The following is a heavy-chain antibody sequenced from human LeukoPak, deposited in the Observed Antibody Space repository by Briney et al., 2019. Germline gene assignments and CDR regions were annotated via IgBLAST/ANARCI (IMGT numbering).Heavy chain of an antibody. CDR3: ARDRSYYDSSGYITLGAFDI. CDR1: GFTVSSNY. Sequence: GGSLRLSCAASGFTVSSNYMSWVRQAPGKGLEWVSVIYSGGSTYYADSVKGRFTISRDNSKNTLYLQMNSLRAEDTAVYYCARDRSYYDSSGYITLGAFDIWGQGTMVTVSS. D-gene: IGHD3-22*01. CDR2: IYSGGST. J-gene: IGHJ3*02. V-gene: IGHV3-53*01.